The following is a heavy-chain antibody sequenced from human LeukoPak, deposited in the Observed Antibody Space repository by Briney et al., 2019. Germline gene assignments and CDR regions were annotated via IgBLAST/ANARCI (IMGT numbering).Heavy chain of an antibody. CDR2: ISRSGSTK. CDR3: AGGSWAFTVDY. V-gene: IGHV3-11*01. CDR1: GFTFSDYY. Sequence: GGSLRHSRAASGFTFSDYYMNWIRQAPGKGLEWVSYISRSGSTKYYADSVRGRFTISRDNAKNSLHLQMNSLRAEDTAVYYCAGGSWAFTVDYWGQGTLVTVSS. D-gene: IGHD2-15*01. J-gene: IGHJ4*02.